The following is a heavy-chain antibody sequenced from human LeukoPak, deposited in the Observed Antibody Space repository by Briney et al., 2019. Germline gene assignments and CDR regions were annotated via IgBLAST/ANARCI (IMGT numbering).Heavy chain of an antibody. J-gene: IGHJ4*02. Sequence: GESLKISCKGSGYSFTSYWIGWVRQMPGKGLEWMGIIYPGDSDTRYSPSFQGQVTISADKSISTAYLQWSSLKASDTAMYYCARSAEWSTVVTPKFDYWGQGTLVTVSS. CDR1: GYSFTSYW. V-gene: IGHV5-51*01. CDR3: ARSAEWSTVVTPKFDY. CDR2: IYPGDSDT. D-gene: IGHD4-23*01.